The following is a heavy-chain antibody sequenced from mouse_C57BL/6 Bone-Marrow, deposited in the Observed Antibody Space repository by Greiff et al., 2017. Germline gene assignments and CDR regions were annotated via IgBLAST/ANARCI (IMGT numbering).Heavy chain of an antibody. CDR2: IDPANGNT. D-gene: IGHD1-1*01. Sequence: VHVKQSVAELVRPGASVKLSCTASGFNIKNTYMHWVKQRPEQGLEWIGRIDPANGNTKYAPKFQGKATITADTSSNTAYLQLSSLTSEDTAIYYCTYGSSYWYFDVWGTGTTVTVSS. J-gene: IGHJ1*03. V-gene: IGHV14-3*01. CDR1: GFNIKNTY. CDR3: TYGSSYWYFDV.